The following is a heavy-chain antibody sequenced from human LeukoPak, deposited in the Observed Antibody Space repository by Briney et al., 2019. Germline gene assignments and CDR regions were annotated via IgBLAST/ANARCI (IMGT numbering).Heavy chain of an antibody. Sequence: QTGGSLRLSCAASGFTFSTYAMSWVRQAPGTGLGWVSAISGSGGGTYYADSVKGRFTISRDNSKNTLYLQMSSLRAEDTAIYYWAKDSFCCTTCYWDYWGQGTLVTVSS. V-gene: IGHV3-23*01. D-gene: IGHD2-2*01. CDR2: ISGSGGGT. J-gene: IGHJ4*02. CDR1: GFTFSTYA. CDR3: AKDSFCCTTCYWDY.